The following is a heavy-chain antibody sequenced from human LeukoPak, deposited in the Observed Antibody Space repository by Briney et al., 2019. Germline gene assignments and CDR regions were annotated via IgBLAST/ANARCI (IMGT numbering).Heavy chain of an antibody. D-gene: IGHD6-19*01. CDR3: AREILGPYSSGWYKLGAFDI. J-gene: IGHJ3*02. V-gene: IGHV4-4*07. CDR2: IYTSGSI. Sequence: PSETLSLTCTVSGGSISSYYWSWIRQPAGKGLEWIGRIYTSGSINYNPSLKSRVTMSVDTSKNQFSLKLSSVTAADTAVYYCAREILGPYSSGWYKLGAFDIWGQGTMVTVSS. CDR1: GGSISSYY.